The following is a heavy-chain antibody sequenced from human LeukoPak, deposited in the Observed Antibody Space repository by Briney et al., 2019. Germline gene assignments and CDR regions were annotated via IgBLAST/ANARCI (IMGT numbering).Heavy chain of an antibody. CDR2: VNHEVDS. D-gene: IGHD4-11*01. V-gene: IGHV4-34*01. Sequence: SETLSLTCAVYGVSLRGYYWSWIRQSPEKGLEWIGEVNHEVDSIYSPSLKSRLTLSVDMSKNQFSLNLRSVTAADTAVYFCARGSNYVSDYYFDVWGKGTTVIVSS. CDR1: GVSLRGYY. J-gene: IGHJ6*03. CDR3: ARGSNYVSDYYFDV.